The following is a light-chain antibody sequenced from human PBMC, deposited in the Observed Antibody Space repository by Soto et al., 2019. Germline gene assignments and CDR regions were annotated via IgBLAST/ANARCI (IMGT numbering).Light chain of an antibody. CDR2: SAS. V-gene: IGKV1-9*01. CDR1: QAIGSY. J-gene: IGKJ3*01. Sequence: IQLTQSPSSLSASVGDTVTITCRASQAIGSYIAWYQQRPGTAPKLLIYSASTLHSGVPSRFSGSGSGTDFTLTISSLQPEDFATYYCQQVDSYPRTSGPGTTVEI. CDR3: QQVDSYPRT.